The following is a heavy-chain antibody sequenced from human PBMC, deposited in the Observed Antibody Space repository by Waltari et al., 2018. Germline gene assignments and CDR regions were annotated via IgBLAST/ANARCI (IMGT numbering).Heavy chain of an antibody. Sequence: QVQLQESGPSLLKPSETLSLICTVSGGSISGFSWSWVRQPPGKGLDWIGYIYYTGSTSFNPSLKSRVTMSVDTSKNQFSLKLSSVTAADTAFYYCARGGGGDWEWFDPWGQGTLVTVSS. J-gene: IGHJ5*02. CDR3: ARGGGGDWEWFDP. CDR2: IYYTGST. CDR1: GGSISGFS. D-gene: IGHD2-21*02. V-gene: IGHV4-59*01.